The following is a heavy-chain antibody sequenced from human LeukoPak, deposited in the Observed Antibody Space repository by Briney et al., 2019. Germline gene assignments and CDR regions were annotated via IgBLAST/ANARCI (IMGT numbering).Heavy chain of an antibody. CDR3: ARMTRGQLPFLFDY. D-gene: IGHD2-2*01. CDR2: IYYSGST. CDR1: GGSISNGGYY. J-gene: IGHJ4*02. Sequence: SSETLSLTCTVSGGSISNGGYYWSWIRQHPGKGLEWIGYIYYSGSTYYNPSLKSRVTTSVDTSKNQFSLKLSSVTAADTAVYYCARMTRGQLPFLFDYWGQGTLVTVSP. V-gene: IGHV4-31*03.